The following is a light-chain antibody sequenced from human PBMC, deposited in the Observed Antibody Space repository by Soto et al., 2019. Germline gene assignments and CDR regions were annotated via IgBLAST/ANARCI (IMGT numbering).Light chain of an antibody. CDR2: KES. V-gene: IGKV1-5*03. Sequence: DIQMTQSPSTLSASVGDRVAITCRASQSISIWLAWYQQKPGKAPTLLIYKESSLESGVPSRFSGSVSGTEFTLTISSLQPYDFSTDYCPQYNNYSWTFGQGTQVEIK. CDR3: PQYNNYSWT. CDR1: QSISIW. J-gene: IGKJ1*01.